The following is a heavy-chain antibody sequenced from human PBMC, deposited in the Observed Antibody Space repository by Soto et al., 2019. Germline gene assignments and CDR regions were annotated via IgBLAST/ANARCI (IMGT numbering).Heavy chain of an antibody. Sequence: QVQLQESGPGLVRPSETLSLSCTVSGDSISSYYWRWLRQSPGKRMEWIGYVHHSWGSSYNPSLQSRVAISLDTSKSQFSLKVTSVTATDTAVYYCARQAFGPLHGLVDVWGQGTTVTVSS. V-gene: IGHV4-59*08. J-gene: IGHJ6*02. CDR2: VHHSWGS. CDR3: ARQAFGPLHGLVDV. CDR1: GDSISSYY. D-gene: IGHD3-10*01.